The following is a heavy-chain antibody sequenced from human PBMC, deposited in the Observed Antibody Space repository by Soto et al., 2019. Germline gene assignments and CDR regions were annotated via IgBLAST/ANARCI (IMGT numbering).Heavy chain of an antibody. CDR3: ARESSRLSVAGLDAFDI. CDR1: GRTFSSYA. D-gene: IGHD6-19*01. Sequence: SVKVSCKASGRTFSSYAISWVRQAPGQGLEWMGGIIPIFGTANYAQKVQGRVTITADESTSTAYMELSSLRSEDTAVYYCARESSRLSVAGLDAFDIWGQGTMVTVSS. J-gene: IGHJ3*02. V-gene: IGHV1-69*13. CDR2: IIPIFGTA.